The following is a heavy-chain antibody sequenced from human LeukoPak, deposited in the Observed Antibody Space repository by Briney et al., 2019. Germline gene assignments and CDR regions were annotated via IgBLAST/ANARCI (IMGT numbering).Heavy chain of an antibody. J-gene: IGHJ5*02. CDR2: INHSGST. CDR1: GGSFSGYY. D-gene: IGHD3-10*01. Sequence: SETLSLTCAVYGGSFSGYYWSWIRQPPGKGLEWIGEINHSGSTNYNPSLKSRVTISVDTSKNQFSLKLSPVTAADTAVYYCARARGYYGSGNWFDPWGQGTLVTVSS. CDR3: ARARGYYGSGNWFDP. V-gene: IGHV4-34*01.